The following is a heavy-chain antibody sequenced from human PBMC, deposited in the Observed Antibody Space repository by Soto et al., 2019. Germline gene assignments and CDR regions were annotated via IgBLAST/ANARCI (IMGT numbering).Heavy chain of an antibody. J-gene: IGHJ6*02. D-gene: IGHD2-2*01. CDR1: GGTFSSYA. V-gene: IGHV1-69*06. Sequence: QVQLVQSGAEVKKPGSSVKVSCKASGGTFSSYAISWVRQAPGQGLEWMGGIIPIFGTANYAHKFQGRVTITADKSTSTAYMEQSSLRSEHTTVYYCARDIDFGLVAAYRNYYGMDVWGQGTTVTVSS. CDR2: IIPIFGTA. CDR3: ARDIDFGLVAAYRNYYGMDV.